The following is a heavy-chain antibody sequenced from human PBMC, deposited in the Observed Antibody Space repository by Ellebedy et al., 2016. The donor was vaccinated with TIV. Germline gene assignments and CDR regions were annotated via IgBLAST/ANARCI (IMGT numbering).Heavy chain of an antibody. Sequence: MPSETLSLTCTVSGGSISSGGYYWSWIRQPPGKGLEWIGEINHSGSTNYNPSLKSRVTISVDTSKNQFSLKLSSVTAADTAVYYCAVRYFDWLDDAFDIWGQGTMVTVSS. J-gene: IGHJ3*02. V-gene: IGHV4-39*07. CDR3: AVRYFDWLDDAFDI. D-gene: IGHD3-9*01. CDR2: INHSGST. CDR1: GGSISSGGYY.